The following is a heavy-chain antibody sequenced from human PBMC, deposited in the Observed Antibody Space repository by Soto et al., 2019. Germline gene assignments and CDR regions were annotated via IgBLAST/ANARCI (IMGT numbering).Heavy chain of an antibody. V-gene: IGHV1-18*01. Sequence: ASVTVSGKASPYDYIIYGFNWIRQDPGQGREWMGWISAYNGNTNYARNLQGRVTMTTDTATSTAYMELGSLRYDDTAVYYCARVERTTMLRSDFWGQGTLVTVSS. CDR2: ISAYNGNT. CDR3: ARVERTTMLRSDF. CDR1: PYDYIIYG. D-gene: IGHD5-18*01. J-gene: IGHJ4*02.